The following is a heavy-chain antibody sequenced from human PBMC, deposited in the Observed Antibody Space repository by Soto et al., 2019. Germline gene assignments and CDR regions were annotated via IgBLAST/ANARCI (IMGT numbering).Heavy chain of an antibody. V-gene: IGHV4-4*07. J-gene: IGHJ6*02. CDR3: ARTGEQNYYDSSGRPYYYYYYGMDV. Sequence: LSLTCTVSGGSISSYYWSWIRQPAGKGLEWIGRIYTSGSTNYNPSLKSRVTMSVDTSKNQFSLKLSSVTAADTAVYYCARTGEQNYYDSSGRPYYYYYYGMDVWGQGTTVTVSS. CDR1: GGSISSYY. CDR2: IYTSGST. D-gene: IGHD3-22*01.